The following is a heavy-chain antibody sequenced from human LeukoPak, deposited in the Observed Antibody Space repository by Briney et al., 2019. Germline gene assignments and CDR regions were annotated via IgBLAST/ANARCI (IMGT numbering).Heavy chain of an antibody. D-gene: IGHD3-10*01. Sequence: PGGSLRLSCAASGFTFSNYWMSWVRQAPGKGLEWVANIKQDGSEKYYVDSVKGRFTISRDNAKNSLYLQMNSLRAEDTAVYYCARDPTYYYGSGSYYFDYWGQGTLVTVSS. V-gene: IGHV3-7*03. CDR1: GFTFSNYW. CDR3: ARDPTYYYGSGSYYFDY. J-gene: IGHJ4*02. CDR2: IKQDGSEK.